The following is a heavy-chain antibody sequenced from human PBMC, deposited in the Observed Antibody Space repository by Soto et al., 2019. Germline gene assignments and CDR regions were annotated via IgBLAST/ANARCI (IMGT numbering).Heavy chain of an antibody. CDR1: GGTISSFG. CDR2: IVPIDGST. V-gene: IGHV1-69*01. J-gene: IGHJ4*02. CDR3: ARSFTKSRRGGVAFDY. D-gene: IGHD3-3*01. Sequence: QVQLVQSGAEVKKPGSSVKVSCTTSGGTISSFGMNWVRQAPGQGLERVGGIVPIDGSTKYAEKFQGRVTITADASKSTDYTDLSSLRSEYTAVYYCARSFTKSRRGGVAFDYWGQGNLLTVAP.